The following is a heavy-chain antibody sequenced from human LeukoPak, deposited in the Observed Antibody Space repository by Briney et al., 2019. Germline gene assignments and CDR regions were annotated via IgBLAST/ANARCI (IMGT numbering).Heavy chain of an antibody. CDR3: ARVYYSNSYDYWYFDL. J-gene: IGHJ2*01. Sequence: SETLSLTCTVSGGSITSYYWSWIRQPAGKGLEWIGRIYTTGSTYYNHFLKSRATMAVDTSKNQFSLKLSSVTAADTAVYYCARVYYSNSYDYWYFDLWGRGTLVTVSS. CDR2: IYTTGST. CDR1: GGSITSYY. D-gene: IGHD6-13*01. V-gene: IGHV4-4*07.